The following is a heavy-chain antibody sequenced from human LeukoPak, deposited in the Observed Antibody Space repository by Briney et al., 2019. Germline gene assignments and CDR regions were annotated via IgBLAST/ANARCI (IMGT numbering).Heavy chain of an antibody. V-gene: IGHV3-23*01. Sequence: GGSLRLSCAASGFSFSSHAMCWVRQAPGKGLEWVSSIDISGGSTYYADSVQGRFTISRDNSKNTLYLQMNSLRAEDTALYYCANEVRPNDYWGQGALVTVSS. CDR3: ANEVRPNDY. J-gene: IGHJ4*02. D-gene: IGHD1-1*01. CDR1: GFSFSSHA. CDR2: IDISGGST.